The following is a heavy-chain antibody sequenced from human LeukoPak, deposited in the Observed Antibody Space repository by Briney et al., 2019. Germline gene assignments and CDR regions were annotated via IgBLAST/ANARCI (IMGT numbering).Heavy chain of an antibody. V-gene: IGHV3-33*01. Sequence: GGSLRLSCAASGFTFISYGMHWVRQAPGKGLEWVAVIWYDGSNKYYADSVKGRFTISRDNSKNTLYLQMNRLRAEDTAVYYCARRYCSGGSCYSFRGDWFDPWGQGTLVTVAS. D-gene: IGHD2-15*01. CDR3: ARRYCSGGSCYSFRGDWFDP. CDR2: IWYDGSNK. J-gene: IGHJ5*02. CDR1: GFTFISYG.